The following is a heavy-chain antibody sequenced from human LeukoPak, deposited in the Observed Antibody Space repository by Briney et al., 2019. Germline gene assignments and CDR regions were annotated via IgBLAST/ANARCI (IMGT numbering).Heavy chain of an antibody. J-gene: IGHJ3*02. V-gene: IGHV4-38-2*01. Sequence: SETLSLTCAVSGYSISSGYYWGWIRQPPGKGLEWIGSIYHSGSTYYNPSLKSPVTISVDTSKTQSSLKLSSVTAADTAVYYCARHPQGYCSSTSCENDAFDIWGQGTMVTVSS. CDR2: IYHSGST. CDR3: ARHPQGYCSSTSCENDAFDI. CDR1: GYSISSGYY. D-gene: IGHD2-2*01.